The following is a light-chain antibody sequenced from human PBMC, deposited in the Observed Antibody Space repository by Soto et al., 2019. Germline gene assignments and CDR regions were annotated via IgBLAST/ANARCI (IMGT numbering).Light chain of an antibody. J-gene: IGKJ1*01. CDR3: QQYFNWPLTWT. CDR1: QSVRTN. V-gene: IGKV3-15*01. CDR2: GAS. Sequence: VLTQSPATLSFSPGGTVTLSCRASQSVRTNVAWYQQIPGQAPRLLLYGASTRATGVPARFTGSGSGIEFSLTISSLLSEDSAFYYCQQYFNWPLTWTFGPGTKVDI.